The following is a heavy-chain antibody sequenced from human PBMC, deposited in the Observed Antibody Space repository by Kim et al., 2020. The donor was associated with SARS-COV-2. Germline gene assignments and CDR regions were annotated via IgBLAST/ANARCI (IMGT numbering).Heavy chain of an antibody. CDR2: ISYDGSNK. CDR1: GFTFSSYA. CDR3: SSEYIAAAECYYYAMDV. V-gene: IGHV3-30-3*01. D-gene: IGHD6-13*01. Sequence: GGSLRLSCAASGFTFSSYAMHWVRQAPGKGLEWVAVISYDGSNKYYADAVKGRFTITRDNSKNTQYLQMNSLRAEATAVYYCSSEYIAAAECYYYAMDVWGQGTTVTVSS. J-gene: IGHJ6*02.